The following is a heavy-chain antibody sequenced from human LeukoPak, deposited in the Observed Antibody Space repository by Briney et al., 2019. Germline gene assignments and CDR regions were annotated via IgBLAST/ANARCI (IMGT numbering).Heavy chain of an antibody. CDR2: IYYSGST. J-gene: IGHJ3*02. CDR3: ARERRAFDI. CDR1: GGSISSYY. Sequence: SETLSLTCTVSGGSISSYYWSWIRQPPGKGLEWIGYIYYSGSTNYNPSLRSRVTISVDTSKNQFSLKLSSVTAADTAVYYCARERRAFDIWGQGTMVTVSS. V-gene: IGHV4-59*01.